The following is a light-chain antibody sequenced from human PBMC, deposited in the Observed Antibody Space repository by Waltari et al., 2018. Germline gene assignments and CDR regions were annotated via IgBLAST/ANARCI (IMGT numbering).Light chain of an antibody. CDR1: SSDVGTYNY. CDR2: DVS. Sequence: QSALTQPASVSGSPGQSITISCTGTSSDVGTYNYVTWYIKHPGKAPKLMIFDVSIRPSGVSNRFSGSKSGNTASLTISGLQAEDEADYYCSSYISSSTLELFGGGTSLTVL. J-gene: IGLJ2*01. V-gene: IGLV2-14*03. CDR3: SSYISSSTLEL.